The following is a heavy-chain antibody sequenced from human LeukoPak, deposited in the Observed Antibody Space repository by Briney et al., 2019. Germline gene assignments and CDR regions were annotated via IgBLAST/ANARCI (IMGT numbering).Heavy chain of an antibody. J-gene: IGHJ5*02. CDR1: GYTFTSYG. Sequence: ASEKVSCKASGYTFTSYGISWVRQAPRQGLEWMGWINPNSGGTNYAQKFQGRVTMTRDTSISTAYMELSRLRSDDTAVYYCARVAHYDFWSGYYTWGQGTLVTVSS. CDR2: INPNSGGT. CDR3: ARVAHYDFWSGYYT. V-gene: IGHV1-2*02. D-gene: IGHD3-3*01.